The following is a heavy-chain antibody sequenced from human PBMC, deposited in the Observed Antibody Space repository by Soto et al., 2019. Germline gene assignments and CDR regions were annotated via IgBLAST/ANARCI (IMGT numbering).Heavy chain of an antibody. V-gene: IGHV1-3*01. Sequence: ASVKVSCKASGYSFTGYSMHWVRQAPGQGLEWMGWINAGNGNTKYSQKFQGRVTITRDTSASTAYMELSSLRSEDTAVYYCARDSHSSGWYVDRGYFDYWGQGSLVTVSS. CDR3: ARDSHSSGWYVDRGYFDY. D-gene: IGHD6-19*01. CDR2: INAGNGNT. CDR1: GYSFTGYS. J-gene: IGHJ4*02.